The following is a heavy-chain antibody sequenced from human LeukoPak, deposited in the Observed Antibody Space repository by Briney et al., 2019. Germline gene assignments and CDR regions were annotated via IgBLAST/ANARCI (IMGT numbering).Heavy chain of an antibody. CDR2: INPNSGGT. CDR1: GYTFTGYY. V-gene: IGHV1-2*02. D-gene: IGHD3-9*01. CDR3: ARDANVLRYFDWLSPTGF. Sequence: GASVKVSCKASGYTFTGYYMHWVRQAPGQGLGWMGWINPNSGGTNYAQKFQGRVTMTRDTSISTAYMELSRLRSDGTAVYYCARDANVLRYFDWLSPTGFWGQGTLVTVSS. J-gene: IGHJ4*02.